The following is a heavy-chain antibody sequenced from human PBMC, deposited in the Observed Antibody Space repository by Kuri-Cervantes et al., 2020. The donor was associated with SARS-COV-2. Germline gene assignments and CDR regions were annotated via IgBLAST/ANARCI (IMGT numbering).Heavy chain of an antibody. CDR3: ARRAGVHSSHHFDY. D-gene: IGHD6-19*01. V-gene: IGHV5-51*01. CDR1: GYSFSSSW. Sequence: KVSCKGSGYSFSSSWIGWVRQMPGKGLEWMGIIFPRDSDTRYSPSFQGQATISVDKSITTAYLQWSSLEASDTAIYYCARRAGVHSSHHFDYWGQGTLVTVSS. CDR2: IFPRDSDT. J-gene: IGHJ4*02.